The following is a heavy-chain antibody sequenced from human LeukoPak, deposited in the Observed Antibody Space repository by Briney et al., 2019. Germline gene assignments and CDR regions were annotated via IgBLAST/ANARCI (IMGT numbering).Heavy chain of an antibody. V-gene: IGHV3-23*01. Sequence: GGSLRLSCAAPGFTFSSYAMSWVRQAPGKGLEWVSAISGSGGSTYYADSVKGRFTISRDNSKNTLYLQMNSLRAEDTAVYYCAKDAEYSSGWYEPFDYWGQGTLVTVSS. CDR3: AKDAEYSSGWYEPFDY. J-gene: IGHJ4*02. CDR2: ISGSGGST. CDR1: GFTFSSYA. D-gene: IGHD6-19*01.